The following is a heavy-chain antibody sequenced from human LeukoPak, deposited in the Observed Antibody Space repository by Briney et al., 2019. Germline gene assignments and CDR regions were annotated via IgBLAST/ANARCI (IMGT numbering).Heavy chain of an antibody. CDR2: ISYDGSNK. CDR1: GFTFSSYG. Sequence: GGSLRLSCAASGFTFSSYGMHRVRQAPGKGLEWVAVISYDGSNKYYADSVKGRFTISRDNSKNTLYLQMNSLRAEDTAVYYCAKPPAAAPPAHFDYWGQGTLVTVSS. CDR3: AKPPAAAPPAHFDY. J-gene: IGHJ4*02. D-gene: IGHD6-25*01. V-gene: IGHV3-30*18.